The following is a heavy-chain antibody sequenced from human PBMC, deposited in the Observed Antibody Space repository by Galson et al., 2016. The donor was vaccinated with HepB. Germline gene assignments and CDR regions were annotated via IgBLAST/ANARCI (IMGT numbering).Heavy chain of an antibody. V-gene: IGHV4-31*11. Sequence: TLSLTCAVSGGSISSSNWWSWVRQHPGKGLEWIGYIYYSGSTYYNPSLKSRVTISVDTSKNQFSLKLSSVTAADTAVYYCARGGAVLMTSKAFDIWGQGTMVTVSS. CDR2: IYYSGST. CDR3: ARGGAVLMTSKAFDI. D-gene: IGHD3-16*01. J-gene: IGHJ3*02. CDR1: GGSISSSNW.